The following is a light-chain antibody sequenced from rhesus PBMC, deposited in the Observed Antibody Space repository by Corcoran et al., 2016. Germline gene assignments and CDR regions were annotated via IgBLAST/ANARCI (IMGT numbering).Light chain of an antibody. J-gene: IGKJ4*01. V-gene: IGKV1-22*01. CDR1: QSISSW. Sequence: DIQMTQSPSSLSASVGDTVTITCRASQSISSWLAWYQQKPGKAPKLLIYKASSLQSGVPSRFGGSGSGTDFTLTISSLQSEDFATYYCQQYSSSPLTFGGGTKVELK. CDR2: KAS. CDR3: QQYSSSPLT.